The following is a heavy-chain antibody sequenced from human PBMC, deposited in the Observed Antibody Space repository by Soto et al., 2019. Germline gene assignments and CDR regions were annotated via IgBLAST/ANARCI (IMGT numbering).Heavy chain of an antibody. CDR1: GFTFSSYG. CDR2: ISYDGSNK. V-gene: IGHV3-30*18. CDR3: AKKVLQGLWFAYFDY. D-gene: IGHD3-10*01. Sequence: QVQLVESGGGVVQPGRSLRLSCAASGFTFSSYGMLWVRQAPGKGLEWVAVISYDGSNKYYADSVKGRFTISRDNSKNTLYLQMNSLRAEDTAVYYCAKKVLQGLWFAYFDYWGQGTLVTVSS. J-gene: IGHJ4*02.